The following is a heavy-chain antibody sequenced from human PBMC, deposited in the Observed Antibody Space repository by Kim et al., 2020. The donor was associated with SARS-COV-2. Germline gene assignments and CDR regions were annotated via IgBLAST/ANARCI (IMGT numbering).Heavy chain of an antibody. CDR2: ISYDGSNK. CDR3: AKRGWDSSSWHHFDY. CDR1: GFTFSSYG. J-gene: IGHJ4*02. D-gene: IGHD6-13*01. V-gene: IGHV3-30*18. Sequence: GGSLRLSCAASGFTFSSYGMHWVRQAPGKGLEWVAVISYDGSNKYYADSVKGRFTISRDNSKNTLYLQMNSLRAEDTAVYYCAKRGWDSSSWHHFDYWGQGTLVTVSS.